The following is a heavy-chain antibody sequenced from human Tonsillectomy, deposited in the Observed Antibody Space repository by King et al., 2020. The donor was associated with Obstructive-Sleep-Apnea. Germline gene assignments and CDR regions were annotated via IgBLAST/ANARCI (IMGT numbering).Heavy chain of an antibody. CDR3: ARDPYGDPWNFDY. Sequence: PLQESGPGLVKPSQTLSLTCTVSGGSISSGGYYWSWIRQHPGKGLEWIGYIYYSGSTYYNPSLKSRVTISVDTSKNQFSLKLSSVTAADTAVYYCARDPYGDPWNFDYWGQGTLVTVSS. V-gene: IGHV4-31*03. J-gene: IGHJ4*02. CDR2: IYYSGST. CDR1: GGSISSGGYY. D-gene: IGHD4-17*01.